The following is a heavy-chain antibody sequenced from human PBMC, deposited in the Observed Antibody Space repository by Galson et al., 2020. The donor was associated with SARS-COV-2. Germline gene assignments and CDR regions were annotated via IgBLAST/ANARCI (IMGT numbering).Heavy chain of an antibody. J-gene: IGHJ6*02. Sequence: SQTLSLTCTVSGDSISSGHFYWSWIRQPPGKGLEWIGYIFHSGSTYYNPSLKSRVSISVDTSKNQFSLKLISVTASDTAVYYCARDSQYTAPYYHGMDFGGRGITVTVSS. V-gene: IGHV4-30-4*01. CDR1: GDSISSGHFY. CDR2: IFHSGST. CDR3: ARDSQYTAPYYHGMDF. D-gene: IGHD5-18*01.